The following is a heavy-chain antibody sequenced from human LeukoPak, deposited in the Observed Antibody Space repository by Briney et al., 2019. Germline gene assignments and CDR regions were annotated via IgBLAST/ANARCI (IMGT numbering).Heavy chain of an antibody. J-gene: IGHJ3*02. V-gene: IGHV5-51*01. CDR1: GYSFTSYW. CDR3: ARPRGDDYGDYAEAFDI. Sequence: GESLKISCKGSGYSFTSYWIGWVRQMPGKGLEWMGIIYPGDSDTRYGPSFQGQVTISADKSISTAYLQWSSLKASDTAMYYCARPRGDDYGDYAEAFDIWGQGTMVTVSS. D-gene: IGHD4-17*01. CDR2: IYPGDSDT.